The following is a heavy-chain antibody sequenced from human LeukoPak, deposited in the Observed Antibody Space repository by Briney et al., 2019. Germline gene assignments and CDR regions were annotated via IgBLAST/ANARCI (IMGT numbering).Heavy chain of an antibody. CDR1: GFTVSSNY. D-gene: IGHD3-9*01. J-gene: IGHJ6*02. CDR2: IYSGGST. V-gene: IGHV3-66*01. CDR3: ASSPVLRYFDWFRYYYGMDV. Sequence: GGSLRLSCAASGFTVSSNYMSWVRQAPGKGLEWVSVIYSGGSTYYADSVKGRFTISRDNSKNTLYLQMNSLRAEDTAVYYRASSPVLRYFDWFRYYYGMDVWGQGTTVTVSS.